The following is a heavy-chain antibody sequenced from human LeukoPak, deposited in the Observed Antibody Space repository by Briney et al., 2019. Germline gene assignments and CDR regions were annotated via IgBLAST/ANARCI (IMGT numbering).Heavy chain of an antibody. J-gene: IGHJ3*02. Sequence: SETLSLTCTVSGGSISSSSYYWGWIRQPPGKGLEWIGSIYYSGSTYYNPSLKSRVTISVDKSKNQFSLKLSSVTAADTAVYYCARHSYYDSSGYYSEPDAFDIWGQGTMVTVSS. CDR3: ARHSYYDSSGYYSEPDAFDI. CDR2: IYYSGST. V-gene: IGHV4-39*07. D-gene: IGHD3-22*01. CDR1: GGSISSSSYY.